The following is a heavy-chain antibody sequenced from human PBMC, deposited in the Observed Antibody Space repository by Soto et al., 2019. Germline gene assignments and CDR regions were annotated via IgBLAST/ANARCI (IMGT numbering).Heavy chain of an antibody. CDR2: IYYSGST. J-gene: IGHJ6*02. Sequence: SETLSLTCTVSGGSISSSSYYWGWIRQPPGKGLEWIGSIYYSGSTYYNPSLKSRVTISVDTSKNQFSLKLSSVTAADTAVYYCARTRSYYYYGMDVWGQGTTVTVSS. V-gene: IGHV4-39*01. CDR3: ARTRSYYYYGMDV. CDR1: GGSISSSSYY.